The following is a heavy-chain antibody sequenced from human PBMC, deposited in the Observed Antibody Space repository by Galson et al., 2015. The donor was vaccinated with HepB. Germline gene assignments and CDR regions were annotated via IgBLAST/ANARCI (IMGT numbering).Heavy chain of an antibody. CDR1: GFTFSSYS. D-gene: IGHD2-21*02. CDR3: ASLLAYCGGDCYSNYYYYGMDV. J-gene: IGHJ6*02. Sequence: LRLSCAASGFTFSSYSMNWVRQAPGQGLEWVSSISSSSSYIYYADSVKGRFTISRNNAKNSLYLQMNRLRAEDTDVYYCASLLAYCGGDCYSNYYYYGMDVWGQGTTVTVSS. CDR2: ISSSSSYI. V-gene: IGHV3-21*01.